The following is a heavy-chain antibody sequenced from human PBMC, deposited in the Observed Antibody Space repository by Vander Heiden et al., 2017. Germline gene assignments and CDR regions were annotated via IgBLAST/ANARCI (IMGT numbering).Heavy chain of an antibody. CDR1: AFICGTYD. D-gene: IGHD1-26*01. J-gene: IGHJ6*02. V-gene: IGHV3-23*01. Sequence: EEQLFESGGGFGQPGWSLRLSCAASAFICGTYDMTWVRQAPGKGLEWVSTLRASGGDIYYADSVKGRFTISRDNSKSTLYLEMNSLRAGDTAVYYCAKDRSWPGMDVWGQGTTVIVSS. CDR3: AKDRSWPGMDV. CDR2: LRASGGDI.